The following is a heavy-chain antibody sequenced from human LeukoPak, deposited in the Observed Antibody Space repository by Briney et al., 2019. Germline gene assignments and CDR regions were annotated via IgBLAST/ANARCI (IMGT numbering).Heavy chain of an antibody. CDR1: GYTFTNFA. CDR3: ARDPGSQRVNRLARRGDY. CDR2: IDTNTGIP. V-gene: IGHV7-4-1*02. D-gene: IGHD1-14*01. Sequence: ASVKVSCKASGYTFTNFAMNWVRQAPGQGLEWMGWIDTNTGIPTYARSFTGRFVFSLDTSVSTVYLQISSLQADDAAVYFCARDPGSQRVNRLARRGDYWGQGTLVTVSS. J-gene: IGHJ4*02.